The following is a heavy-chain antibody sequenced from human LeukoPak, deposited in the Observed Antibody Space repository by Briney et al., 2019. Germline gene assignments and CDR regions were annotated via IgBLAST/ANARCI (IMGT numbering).Heavy chain of an antibody. CDR1: GGTFSSYA. CDR2: IIPIFGTA. J-gene: IGHJ2*01. V-gene: IGHV1-69*05. D-gene: IGHD4-17*01. CDR3: ARDFPPDYGDYLEYFDL. Sequence: ASVKVSCKASGGTFSSYAISWVRQAPGQGLVWMGRIIPIFGTANYAQKFQGRVTITTDESTSTAYMELSSLRSEDTAVYYCARDFPPDYGDYLEYFDLWGRGTLVTVSS.